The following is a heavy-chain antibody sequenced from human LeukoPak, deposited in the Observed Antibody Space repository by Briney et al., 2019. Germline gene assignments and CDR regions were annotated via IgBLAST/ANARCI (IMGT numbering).Heavy chain of an antibody. CDR3: ARDSIQQQLVLDY. CDR2: IRYDGSNK. CDR1: GFTFSSYG. Sequence: GGSLRLSCAASGFTFSSYGMHWVRQAPGKGLEWVAFIRYDGSNKYYADSVKGRFTISRDNSKNTLYLQMNSLRAEDTAVYYCARDSIQQQLVLDYWGQGTLVTVSS. V-gene: IGHV3-30*02. J-gene: IGHJ4*02. D-gene: IGHD6-13*01.